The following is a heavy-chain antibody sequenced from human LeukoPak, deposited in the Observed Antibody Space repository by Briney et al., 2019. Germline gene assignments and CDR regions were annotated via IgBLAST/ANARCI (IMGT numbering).Heavy chain of an antibody. CDR3: ARAPNTRLYYGMDV. V-gene: IGHV3-74*01. Sequence: GGSLRLSCAASGFTFSSYWMHWVRQAPGKGLVWVSRINSDGSSTSYADSVKGRFTISRDNSKNTLYLQMNSLRAEDTAVYYCARAPNTRLYYGMDVWGQGTTVTVSS. CDR2: INSDGSST. J-gene: IGHJ6*02. D-gene: IGHD4/OR15-4a*01. CDR1: GFTFSSYW.